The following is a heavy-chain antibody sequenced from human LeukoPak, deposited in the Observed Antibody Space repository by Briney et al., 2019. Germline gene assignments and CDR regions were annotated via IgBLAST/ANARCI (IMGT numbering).Heavy chain of an antibody. CDR2: ISYDGTNK. D-gene: IGHD6-13*01. J-gene: IGHJ4*02. V-gene: IGHV3-30*18. CDR1: GFTFSNYG. CDR3: AKDSSRDYYYFDY. Sequence: PVGSLRLSCAASGFTFSNYGMHWVRQAPGKGREWGADISYDGTNKYYADSVKGRFTISRDNSKNTLYLEMNSLRAEDTAVFYCAKDSSRDYYYFDYWGQGTLVTVSS.